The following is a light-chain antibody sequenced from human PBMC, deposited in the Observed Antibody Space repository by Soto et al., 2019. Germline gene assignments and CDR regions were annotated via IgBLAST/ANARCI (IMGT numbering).Light chain of an antibody. J-gene: IGKJ1*01. CDR3: QQNNNWPRT. CDR1: QSVNSD. CDR2: GAS. V-gene: IGKV3-15*01. Sequence: ETVMMQSPASLAVSPGERATLSCRASQSVNSDLAWYQKKPGQAPRLLIYGASTRATGIPARFSGGGSGTEFTLTISSLQSEDFAVYYCQQNNNWPRTFGQGTKV.